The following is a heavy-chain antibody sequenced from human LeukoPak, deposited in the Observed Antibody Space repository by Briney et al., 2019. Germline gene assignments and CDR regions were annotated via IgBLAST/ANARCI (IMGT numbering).Heavy chain of an antibody. CDR3: ARGRHYDILTGYYSGWYFDL. V-gene: IGHV4-59*01. Sequence: PSETLSLTCTVSGGSISSYYWSWIRQPPGKGLEWIGHIYYSGSTNYNPSLKSRVTISVDTSKNQSSMKLSSVTAAGAAVYYCARGRHYDILTGYYSGWYFDLWGRGTLVTVSS. D-gene: IGHD3-9*01. J-gene: IGHJ2*01. CDR2: IYYSGST. CDR1: GGSISSYY.